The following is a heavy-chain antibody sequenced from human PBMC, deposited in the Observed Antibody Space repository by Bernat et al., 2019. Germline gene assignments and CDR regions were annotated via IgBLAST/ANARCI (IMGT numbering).Heavy chain of an antibody. J-gene: IGHJ6*03. D-gene: IGHD3-3*01. CDR1: GGSFTNYY. CDR3: ARYTSHRLRSGYYYYMEV. CDR2: IYYTGYT. V-gene: IGHV4-59*08. Sequence: QVQLQESGPGLVKPSETLSLTCTVSGGSFTNYYWGWIRQPPGKGLECIGHIYYTGYTNYNPSLRSRVTMSVDTSENQVSLKLSSVTAADTSVDYCARYTSHRLRSGYYYYMEVWGKGTTVTVSS.